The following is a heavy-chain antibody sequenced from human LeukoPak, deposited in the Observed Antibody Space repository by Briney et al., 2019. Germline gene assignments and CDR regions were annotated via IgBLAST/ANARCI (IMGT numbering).Heavy chain of an antibody. CDR3: ARGYCSGGDCYGTPDF. D-gene: IGHD2-15*01. V-gene: IGHV3-7*01. CDR2: INEDGSDK. CDR1: GFTFSGYS. Sequence: GGSLRLSCAASGFTFSGYSMNWVRQAPGKGLEWVANINEDGSDKYYVDSVKGRFTISRDNAKNSLYLQMNSLRAEDTAVYYCARGYCSGGDCYGTPDFWGQGTLVTVSS. J-gene: IGHJ4*02.